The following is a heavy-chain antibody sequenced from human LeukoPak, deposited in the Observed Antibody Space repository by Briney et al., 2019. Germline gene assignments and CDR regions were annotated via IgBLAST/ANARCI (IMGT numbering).Heavy chain of an antibody. CDR1: GYTFTSYG. CDR3: ARDSGDDSCGYYKYYFDY. Sequence: ASVKVSCTASGYTFTSYGISWVRQAPGQGLEWMGWISAYNGNTNYAQKLQGRVTMTTDTSTSTAYMELRSLRSDDTAVYYCARDSGDDSCGYYKYYFDYWGQGTLVTVSS. CDR2: ISAYNGNT. D-gene: IGHD3-22*01. V-gene: IGHV1-18*01. J-gene: IGHJ4*02.